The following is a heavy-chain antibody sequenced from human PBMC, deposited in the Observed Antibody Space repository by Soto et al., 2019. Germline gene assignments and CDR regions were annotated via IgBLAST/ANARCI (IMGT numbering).Heavy chain of an antibody. D-gene: IGHD1-1*01. J-gene: IGHJ6*02. CDR3: ARGKGMEENYFYYGLDI. CDR1: GYTFSTYA. V-gene: IGHV1-3*01. Sequence: GASVKVSCKASGYTFSTYAMHWVRQSAGQSLEWMGWLNGGTGQTRYSQKFQDRVIITRDTSASTGYMELSSLTSEDTAVYYCARGKGMEENYFYYGLDIWGQGTTVTVSS. CDR2: LNGGTGQT.